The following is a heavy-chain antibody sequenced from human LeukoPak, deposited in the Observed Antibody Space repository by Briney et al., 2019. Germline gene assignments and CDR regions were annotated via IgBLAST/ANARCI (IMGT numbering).Heavy chain of an antibody. V-gene: IGHV4-39*07. CDR2: INHSGST. Sequence: PSETLSLTCTVSGGSISSSSYYWGWIRQPPGKGLEWIGEINHSGSTNYNPSLKSRVTISVDTSKNQFSLKLSSVTAADTAVYYCARARYSYGQYYFDYWGQGTLVTVSS. CDR3: ARARYSYGQYYFDY. J-gene: IGHJ4*02. CDR1: GGSISSSSYY. D-gene: IGHD5-18*01.